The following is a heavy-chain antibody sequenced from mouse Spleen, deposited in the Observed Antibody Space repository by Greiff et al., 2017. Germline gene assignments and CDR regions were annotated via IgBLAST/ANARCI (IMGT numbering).Heavy chain of an antibody. CDR3: ARHDDGYPFAY. CDR1: GFTFSDYY. CDR2: ISNGGGST. Sequence: EVKVEESGGGLVQPGGSLKLSCAASGFTFSDYYMYWVRQTPEKRLEWVAYISNGGGSTYYPDTVKGRFTISRDNAKNTLYLQMSRLKSEDTAMYYCARHDDGYPFAYWGQGTLVTVSA. V-gene: IGHV5-12*01. J-gene: IGHJ3*01. D-gene: IGHD2-3*01.